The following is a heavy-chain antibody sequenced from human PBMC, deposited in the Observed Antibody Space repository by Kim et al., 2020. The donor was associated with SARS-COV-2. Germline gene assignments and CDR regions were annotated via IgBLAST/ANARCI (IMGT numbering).Heavy chain of an antibody. J-gene: IGHJ6*02. Sequence: GGSLRLSCAASGFTFSSYEMNWVRQAPGKGLEWVSYISSSGSTIYYADSVKGRFTISRDNAKNSLYLQMNSLRAEDTAVYYCARDPSYITIFGVVIRYGMDGWGQGNTVTVSS. D-gene: IGHD3-3*01. CDR3: ARDPSYITIFGVVIRYGMDG. CDR1: GFTFSSYE. CDR2: ISSSGSTI. V-gene: IGHV3-48*03.